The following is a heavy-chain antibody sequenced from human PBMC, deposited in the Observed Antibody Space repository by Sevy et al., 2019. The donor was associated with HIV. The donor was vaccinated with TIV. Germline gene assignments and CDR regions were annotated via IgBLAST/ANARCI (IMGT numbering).Heavy chain of an antibody. CDR1: GFTFSSYA. V-gene: IGHV3-23*01. J-gene: IGHJ3*02. CDR2: ISGSGGST. CDR3: AKGQYLYQLLNGDAFDI. D-gene: IGHD2-2*01. Sequence: GGSLRISCAASGFTFSSYAMSWVRQAPGKGLEWVSAISGSGGSTYYADSVKGRFTISRDNSKNTLYLQMNSLRAEDTAVYYCAKGQYLYQLLNGDAFDIWGQGTMVTVSS.